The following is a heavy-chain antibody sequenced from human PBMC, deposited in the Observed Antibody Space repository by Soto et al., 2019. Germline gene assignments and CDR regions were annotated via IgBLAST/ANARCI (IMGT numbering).Heavy chain of an antibody. Sequence: EVQLVESGGGLVQPGRSLRLSCTASGFTFGDYAMSWFRQAPGKGLEWVGFIRSKAYGGTTEYAASVKGRFTISRDDSKSIAYLQMNSLKTEDTAVYYCTRPGQYYDFWSGYPPPDYWGQGTLVTVSS. CDR2: IRSKAYGGTT. CDR3: TRPGQYYDFWSGYPPPDY. V-gene: IGHV3-49*03. CDR1: GFTFGDYA. D-gene: IGHD3-3*01. J-gene: IGHJ4*02.